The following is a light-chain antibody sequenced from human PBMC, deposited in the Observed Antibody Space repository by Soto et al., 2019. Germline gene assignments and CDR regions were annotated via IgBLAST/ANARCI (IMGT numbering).Light chain of an antibody. V-gene: IGLV2-14*03. CDR1: SSDVGAYNH. CDR2: EVN. Sequence: QSALTQPASVSGSPGQSITISCTGTSSDVGAYNHVSWYQQHPGKVPKVMIYEVNNRPSGVSNRFSASKSGNTASLTISGLQAEDEATYYCSSFTSGSTLYVFGTVTQLTVL. CDR3: SSFTSGSTLYV. J-gene: IGLJ1*01.